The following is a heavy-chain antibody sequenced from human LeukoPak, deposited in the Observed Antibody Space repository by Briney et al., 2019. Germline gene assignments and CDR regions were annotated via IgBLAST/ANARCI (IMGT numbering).Heavy chain of an antibody. CDR1: GGSFSGCY. CDR3: ARGGGRYVAYSSSSYYFDY. Sequence: KTSETLSLTCAVYGGSFSGCYWSWIRQSPGKGLEWIGEINHSGSTNYNPSLKSRVTISVDTSKNQFSLKLSSVTAADTAVYYCARGGGRYVAYSSSSYYFDYWGQGTLVTVSS. CDR2: INHSGST. V-gene: IGHV4-34*01. D-gene: IGHD6-6*01. J-gene: IGHJ4*02.